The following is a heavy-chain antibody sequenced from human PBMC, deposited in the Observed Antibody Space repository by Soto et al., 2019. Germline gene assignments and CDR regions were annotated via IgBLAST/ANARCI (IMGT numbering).Heavy chain of an antibody. J-gene: IGHJ6*02. CDR3: ARQGGYCSSTNCYGYYAMDV. CDR1: GGSISSGPYS. D-gene: IGHD2-2*01. CDR2: FHYSENT. Sequence: QLQLQESGPGLVKPSETLSLTCTVSGGSISSGPYSWGWIRQPPGEGLEWIATFHYSENTHYSPSLERRVTISVDTSKNQFSLEVTSVTAADTALYYCARQGGYCSSTNCYGYYAMDVWGQGTTVTVSS. V-gene: IGHV4-39*01.